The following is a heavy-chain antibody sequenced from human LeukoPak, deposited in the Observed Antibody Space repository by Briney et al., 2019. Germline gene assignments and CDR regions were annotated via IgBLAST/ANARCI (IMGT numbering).Heavy chain of an antibody. CDR1: GFTFSSYA. CDR2: ISGSGGST. J-gene: IGHJ4*02. D-gene: IGHD6-6*01. V-gene: IGHV3-23*01. CDR3: AKDHSSSSGFDY. Sequence: GGSLRLSCAASGFTFSSYAMSWVRQAPGKGLEWVSAISGSGGSTYYADSVKGRFTISRDNSKNSLYLQMNSLRTEDTALYYCAKDHSSSSGFDYWGQGTLVTVSS.